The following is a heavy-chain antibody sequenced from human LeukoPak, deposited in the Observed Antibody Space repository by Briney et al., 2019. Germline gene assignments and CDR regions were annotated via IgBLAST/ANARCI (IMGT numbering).Heavy chain of an antibody. V-gene: IGHV1-69*05. Sequence: GASVKVSCKASGGTFSSYAISWVRQAPGQGLEWMGRIIPIFGTANYAQKFQGRVTITTDESTSTAYKELSSLRSEDTAVYYCAREDSSGYYLRDYWGQGTLVTVSS. D-gene: IGHD3-22*01. CDR3: AREDSSGYYLRDY. CDR2: IIPIFGTA. CDR1: GGTFSSYA. J-gene: IGHJ4*02.